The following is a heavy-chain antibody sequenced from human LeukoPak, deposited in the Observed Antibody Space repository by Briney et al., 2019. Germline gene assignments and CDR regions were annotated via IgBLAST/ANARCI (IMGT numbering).Heavy chain of an antibody. CDR2: IKQDGSEK. V-gene: IGHV3-7*04. J-gene: IGHJ4*02. CDR3: AREKFITAAHFDY. Sequence: GGSLRLSCAASGFXFRSYWISWVRQAPGKGLEWVADIKQDGSEKYYVDSVKGRFTISRDNAKNSLYLQMSSLTAEDTAVYYCAREKFITAAHFDYWGQGSLVTVSS. CDR1: GFXFRSYW. D-gene: IGHD6-13*01.